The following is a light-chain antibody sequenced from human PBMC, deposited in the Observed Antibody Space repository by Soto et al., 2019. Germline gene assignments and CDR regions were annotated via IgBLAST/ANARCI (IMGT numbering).Light chain of an antibody. CDR1: QSVASNY. CDR2: DAS. CDR3: RKYDSLPLN. J-gene: IGKJ4*01. V-gene: IGKV3-20*01. Sequence: EIVLTQSQGTLSFSPVERATLSCMASQSVASNYLGWYQQKPGQAPRVLIFDASIRATGIPDRFSASGSGSDFTLTISRLEPDDFAVYYCRKYDSLPLNCGGGNKGDI.